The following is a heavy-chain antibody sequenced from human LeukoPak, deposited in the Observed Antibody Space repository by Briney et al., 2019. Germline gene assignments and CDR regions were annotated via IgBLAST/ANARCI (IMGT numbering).Heavy chain of an antibody. D-gene: IGHD6-13*01. CDR1: GGSISSSSYY. J-gene: IGHJ1*01. V-gene: IGHV4-39*01. CDR3: ARVGGLIAAAGTSRYFQH. CDR2: IYYSGST. Sequence: SETLSLTCTVSGGSISSSSYYWGWIRQPPGRGLEWIGRIYYSGSTYYNPSLKSRVTISVDTSKNQFSLKLSSVTAADTAVYYCARVGGLIAAAGTSRYFQHWGQGTLVTVSS.